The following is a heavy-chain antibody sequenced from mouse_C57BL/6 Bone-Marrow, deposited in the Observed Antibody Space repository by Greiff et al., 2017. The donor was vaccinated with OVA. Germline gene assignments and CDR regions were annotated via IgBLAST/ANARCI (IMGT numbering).Heavy chain of an antibody. J-gene: IGHJ3*01. D-gene: IGHD1-1*01. CDR3: ARERVTTVVANDFAY. CDR2: IDPSDSYT. Sequence: QVQLQQPGAELVKPGASVKLSCKASGYTFTSYWMQWVKQRPGQGLEWIGEIDPSDSYTNYNQKFKGKATLTVDTSSSTAYMQLSSLTSEDSAVYYCARERVTTVVANDFAYWGQGTLVTVSA. CDR1: GYTFTSYW. V-gene: IGHV1-50*01.